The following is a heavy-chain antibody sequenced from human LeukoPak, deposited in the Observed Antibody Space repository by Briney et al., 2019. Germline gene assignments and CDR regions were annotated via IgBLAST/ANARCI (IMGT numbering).Heavy chain of an antibody. D-gene: IGHD2-2*01. CDR3: ARARYQLLFPDY. V-gene: IGHV4-31*03. J-gene: IGHJ4*02. CDR2: IYYSGST. Sequence: PSETLSLTCTVSGGSISSGGYYWSWIRQHPGKGLEWIGYIYYSGSTYYNPSLKSRVTISVDTSKNQFSLKLSSVTAADTAVYYCARARYQLLFPDYWGQGTLVTVSS. CDR1: GGSISSGGYY.